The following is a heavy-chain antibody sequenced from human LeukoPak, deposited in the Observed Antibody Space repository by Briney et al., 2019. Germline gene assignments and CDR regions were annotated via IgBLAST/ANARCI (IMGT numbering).Heavy chain of an antibody. CDR3: ARSPLWFGELYSDY. V-gene: IGHV1-2*02. J-gene: IGHJ4*02. D-gene: IGHD3-10*01. CDR1: GYTFTGYY. Sequence: ASVTVSCKASGYTFTGYYLHWVRQAPGHGLEWMGWINPNSGGTNYAQKFQGRVTMTRDTSISTDYMELSRLRSDDTAVYYCARSPLWFGELYSDYWGQGTLVTVSS. CDR2: INPNSGGT.